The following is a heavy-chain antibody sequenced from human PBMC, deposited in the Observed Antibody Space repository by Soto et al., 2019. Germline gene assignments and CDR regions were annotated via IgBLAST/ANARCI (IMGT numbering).Heavy chain of an antibody. CDR1: GGTFSSYA. CDR3: ARYDYNGYYFDY. D-gene: IGHD4-4*01. V-gene: IGHV1-46*01. Sequence: ASVKVSCKASGGTFSSYAISWVRQAPGQGYEWMGIINPSGGSTTYAQKFQGRVTMTRDTSTTTVYMELSSLRSEDTAVYYCARYDYNGYYFDYWGQGTLVTVSS. J-gene: IGHJ4*02. CDR2: INPSGGST.